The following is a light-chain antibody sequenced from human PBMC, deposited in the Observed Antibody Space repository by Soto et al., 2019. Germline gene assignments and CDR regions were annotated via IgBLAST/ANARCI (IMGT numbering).Light chain of an antibody. CDR3: QQYSSPPCA. J-gene: IGKJ1*01. V-gene: IGKV3-20*01. CDR2: ASS. Sequence: IVLTQSPGTLSLSPGERATLSCRASQSVGSNFLAWYQQKRGQAPRLLIYASSNRASGIPDRFSGSGSGSDFTLTISRLEPEDFAVYYCQQYSSPPCAFGQGTRVEIK. CDR1: QSVGSNF.